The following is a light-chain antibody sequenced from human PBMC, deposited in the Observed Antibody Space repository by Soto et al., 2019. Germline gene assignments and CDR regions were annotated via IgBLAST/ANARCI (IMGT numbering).Light chain of an antibody. J-gene: IGLJ3*02. CDR1: SSNIGAGYD. V-gene: IGLV1-40*01. Sequence: QSVLTPPPSVSGAPGQRVTISCTGSSSNIGAGYDVHWYQQLPGTAPKLLIYGNSNRPSGVPDRFSGSKSGTSASLAITGLQAEDEADYYCQSYDSSLSDGVFGGGTKLTVL. CDR3: QSYDSSLSDGV. CDR2: GNS.